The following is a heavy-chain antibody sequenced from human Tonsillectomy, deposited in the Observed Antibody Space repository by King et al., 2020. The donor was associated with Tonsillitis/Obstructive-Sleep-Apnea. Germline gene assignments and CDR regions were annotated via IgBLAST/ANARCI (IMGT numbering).Heavy chain of an antibody. CDR2: INTNTGNP. CDR1: GYSFTSYA. J-gene: IGHJ4*02. CDR3: ARDPIDDWNYVVGFDD. D-gene: IGHD1-7*01. Sequence: QLVQSGSELKKPGASVKVSCKASGYSFTSYAINWVRQAPGQGLEWMGWINTNTGNPTYAQGFTGRFVFSLDTSVSTAYLQISSLKSEDTAVYYCARDPIDDWNYVVGFDDWGQGTLVTVSP. V-gene: IGHV7-4-1*02.